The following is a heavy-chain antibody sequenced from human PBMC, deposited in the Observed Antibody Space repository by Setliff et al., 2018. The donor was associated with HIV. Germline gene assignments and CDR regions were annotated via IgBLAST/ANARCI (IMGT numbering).Heavy chain of an antibody. CDR3: AREHSTTWPYFDF. CDR2: ISGYSGHT. CDR1: GYTFSDYD. Sequence: EASVKVSCKASGYTFSDYDVAWVRQAPGQGLEWMGWISGYSGHTSYAQKIQGRVTMTTDTSTSTAYMELRSLRSDDTAVYFCAREHSTTWPYFDFWGQGTPVTVSS. D-gene: IGHD6-13*01. J-gene: IGHJ4*02. V-gene: IGHV1-18*01.